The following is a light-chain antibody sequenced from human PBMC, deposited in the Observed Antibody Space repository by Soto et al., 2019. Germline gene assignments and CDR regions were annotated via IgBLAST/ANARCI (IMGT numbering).Light chain of an antibody. J-gene: IGLJ2*01. CDR2: DNG. CDR3: GTWDNSLSAV. V-gene: IGLV1-51*01. CDR1: SSNIGSNY. Sequence: QSVLTQPPSVSAAPGQKVTISCSGSSSNIGSNYVSWYQQLPGAAPKLLIYDNGKRPSGIPDRFSGSQSGTSATLGITGLQTGDEADYYCGTWDNSLSAVFGGVTQLTVL.